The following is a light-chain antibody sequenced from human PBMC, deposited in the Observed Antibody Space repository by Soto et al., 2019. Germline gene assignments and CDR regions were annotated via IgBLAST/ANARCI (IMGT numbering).Light chain of an antibody. V-gene: IGKV1-39*01. CDR3: LQSYRTPLA. Sequence: DIQMTQSPSSLSASVGDRVTITCRASQSINNYLSWYQQKPGKAPNLLIFGASTLQSGVPSRFSGSGSGTDFTLTISSLQPEDFATYYCLQSYRTPLAFGGGTKVDIK. J-gene: IGKJ4*01. CDR1: QSINNY. CDR2: GAS.